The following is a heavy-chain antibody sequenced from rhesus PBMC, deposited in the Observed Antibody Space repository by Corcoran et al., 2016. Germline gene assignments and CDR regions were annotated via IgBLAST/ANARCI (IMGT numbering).Heavy chain of an antibody. V-gene: IGHV1-180*01. J-gene: IGHJ5-2*02. CDR3: ARAPATGSLDV. Sequence: QVQLVQSGADIKQPGASVKLSCKASGYAFTSYYMHWVRQAPGPGLEWIGLTSPYNGNKVYAQNFQGRVTITTDTSTSTGYMELSSLRSDDTAVYYCARAPATGSLDVWGRGVLVTVSS. CDR2: TSPYNGNK. CDR1: GYAFTSYY. D-gene: IGHD2-21*01.